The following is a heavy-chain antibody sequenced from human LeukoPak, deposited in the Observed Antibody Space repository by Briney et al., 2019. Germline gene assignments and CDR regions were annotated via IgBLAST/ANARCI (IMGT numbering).Heavy chain of an antibody. J-gene: IGHJ4*02. CDR3: ARRHGDYVGSFEY. CDR1: GFTLSPYS. CDR2: ISTSSSTI. V-gene: IGHV3-48*02. D-gene: IGHD4-17*01. Sequence: GGSLRLSCEASGFTLSPYSMNWVRQAPAKGLEWASYISTSSSTIYYADSVKGRFTISRDNAKNTVYLQMNSLRDEDTAVYYCARRHGDYVGSFEYWGQGTLVIVSS.